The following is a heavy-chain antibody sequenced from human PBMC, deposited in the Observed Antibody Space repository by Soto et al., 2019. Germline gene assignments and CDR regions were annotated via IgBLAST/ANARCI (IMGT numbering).Heavy chain of an antibody. V-gene: IGHV3-23*01. Sequence: QPGGSLRLSCAASGFTFSTYAMSWVRQAPGKGLEWLVDISASGDNSYYADPVKGRFTISRDNSKGTLYLQMNNLRAEDTAVYYCADGGEWSFNFVYWGQGTLVTVSS. CDR1: GFTFSTYA. CDR2: ISASGDNS. D-gene: IGHD3-3*01. J-gene: IGHJ4*02. CDR3: ADGGEWSFNFVY.